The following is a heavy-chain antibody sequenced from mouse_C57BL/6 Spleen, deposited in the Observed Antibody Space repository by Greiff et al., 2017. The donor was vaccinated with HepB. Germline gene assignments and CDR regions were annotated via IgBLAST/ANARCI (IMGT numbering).Heavy chain of an antibody. Sequence: EVQGVESGPELVKPGDSVKISCKASGYSFTGYFMNWVMQSHGKSLEWIGRINPYNGDTFYNQKFKGKATLTVDKSSSTAHMELRSLTSEDSAVYYCASGDYYGSSYAMDYWGQGTSVTVSS. CDR2: INPYNGDT. V-gene: IGHV1-20*01. D-gene: IGHD1-1*01. CDR1: GYSFTGYF. J-gene: IGHJ4*01. CDR3: ASGDYYGSSYAMDY.